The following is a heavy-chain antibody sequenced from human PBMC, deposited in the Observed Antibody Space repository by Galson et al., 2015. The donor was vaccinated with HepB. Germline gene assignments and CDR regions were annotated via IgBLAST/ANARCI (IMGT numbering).Heavy chain of an antibody. D-gene: IGHD6-13*01. Sequence: SLRLSCAASGFTFSSYAMSWVRQAPGKGLEWVSAISGSGGSTYYADSVKGRFTISRDNSKNTLYLQMNSLRAEDTAVYYCANPPTLYSSSWYYFDYWGQGTLVTVSS. CDR3: ANPPTLYSSSWYYFDY. J-gene: IGHJ4*02. CDR1: GFTFSSYA. CDR2: ISGSGGST. V-gene: IGHV3-23*01.